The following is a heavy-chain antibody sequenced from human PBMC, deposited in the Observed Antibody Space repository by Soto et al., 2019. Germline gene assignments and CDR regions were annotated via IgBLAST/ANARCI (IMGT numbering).Heavy chain of an antibody. CDR3: AKDSTEYQLLSLYYFDY. D-gene: IGHD2-2*01. V-gene: IGHV3-23*01. J-gene: IGHJ4*02. CDR2: ISGSGGST. CDR1: GVTFSSYS. Sequence: GGSLRLSCAASGVTFSSYSMSWVRQAPGKGLEWVSAISGSGGSTYYADSVKGRFTISRDNSKNTLYLQMNSLRAEDTAVYYCAKDSTEYQLLSLYYFDYWGQGTLVTVSS.